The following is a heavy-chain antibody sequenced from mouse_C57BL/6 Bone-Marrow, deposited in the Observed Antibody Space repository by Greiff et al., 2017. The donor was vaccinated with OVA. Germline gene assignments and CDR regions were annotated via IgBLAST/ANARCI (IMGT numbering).Heavy chain of an antibody. V-gene: IGHV5-12*01. J-gene: IGHJ4*01. CDR2: ISNGGGST. CDR3: AREIFMDY. Sequence: DVKLVESGGGLVQPGGSLKLSCAASGFTFSDYYMYWVRQTPEKRLEWVAYISNGGGSTYYPDTVKGRFTISRDNAKNTLYLQMSRLKSEDTAMYYCAREIFMDYWGQGTSVTVSS. CDR1: GFTFSDYY.